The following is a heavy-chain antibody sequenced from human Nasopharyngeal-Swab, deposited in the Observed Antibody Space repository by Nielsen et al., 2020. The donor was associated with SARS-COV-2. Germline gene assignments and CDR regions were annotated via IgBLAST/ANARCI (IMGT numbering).Heavy chain of an antibody. D-gene: IGHD6-19*01. CDR2: IKQDGSEK. Sequence: WIRQPPGKGLEWAANIKQDGSEKYYVDSVKGRFTISRDNAKNSLYLQMNSLRAEDTAVYYCAMVMAVAVYFDYWGQGTLVTVSS. J-gene: IGHJ4*02. V-gene: IGHV3-7*01. CDR3: AMVMAVAVYFDY.